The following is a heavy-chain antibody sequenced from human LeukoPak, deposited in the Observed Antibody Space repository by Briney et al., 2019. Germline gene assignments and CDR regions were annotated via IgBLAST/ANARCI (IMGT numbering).Heavy chain of an antibody. V-gene: IGHV4-59*08. CDR3: ARLTLRSHFDY. CDR1: GGSISSYY. J-gene: IGHJ4*02. CDR2: IYYSGST. Sequence: SGTLSLTCTVSGGSISSYYWSCIRQAPGKGLEGIGYIYYSGSTNYNPSLKSRVTISVDTAKNQFSPKLTSVPAADPAVYYRARLTLRSHFDYWGQGTLVTVSS.